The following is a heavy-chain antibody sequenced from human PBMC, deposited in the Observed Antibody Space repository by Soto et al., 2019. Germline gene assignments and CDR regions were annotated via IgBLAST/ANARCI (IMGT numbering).Heavy chain of an antibody. D-gene: IGHD2-2*01. CDR2: ISLYSDGT. CDR1: GYTFSNYG. Sequence: QVQLVQSGGEVKRPGASVKVSCKTSGYTFSNYGITWVRQAPGQPLEWLGWISLYSDGTNYAQKFQGRASMTTDTPTTTAYMELRSLRSDDTAVYYCARVVPGAEAWFGPWGQGTLVTVSS. V-gene: IGHV1-18*01. CDR3: ARVVPGAEAWFGP. J-gene: IGHJ5*02.